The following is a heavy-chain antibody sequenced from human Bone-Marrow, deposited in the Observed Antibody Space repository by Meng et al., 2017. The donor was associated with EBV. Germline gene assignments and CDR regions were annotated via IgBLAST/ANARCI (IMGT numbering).Heavy chain of an antibody. CDR3: ARERGSRYYWLDP. J-gene: IGHJ5*02. CDR1: GYTFTDYF. V-gene: IGHV1-2*06. D-gene: IGHD2-15*01. Sequence: QGQLGQSGAEVKKPGASVKVSCKASGYTFTDYFMYWVRLAPGQGPEWMGRINPKSGATNYAQKFQGRVTMTRDTSIDTVYMELTSLRSDDTAVYYCARERGSRYYWLDPWGQGTLVTVSS. CDR2: INPKSGAT.